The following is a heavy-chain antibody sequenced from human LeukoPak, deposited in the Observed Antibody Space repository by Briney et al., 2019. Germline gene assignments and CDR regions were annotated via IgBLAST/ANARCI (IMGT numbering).Heavy chain of an antibody. J-gene: IGHJ3*02. CDR1: GYRFTTDY. CDR3: ARQAYGSHFDAFDI. D-gene: IGHD3-22*01. V-gene: IGHV5-51*01. CDR2: IYPDDSET. Sequence: ESLKISCKASGYRFTTDYIGWVRQMPGKGLGWMGIIYPDDSETNYSPSFQGQVSMSVDKSITTAYLQWSSLKASDTAIYYCARQAYGSHFDAFDIWGQGTMVTVSS.